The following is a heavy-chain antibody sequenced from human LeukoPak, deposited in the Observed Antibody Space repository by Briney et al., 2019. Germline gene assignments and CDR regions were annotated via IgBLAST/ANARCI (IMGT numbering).Heavy chain of an antibody. V-gene: IGHV3-23*01. CDR1: GFTLSNHA. J-gene: IGHJ4*02. CDR2: ISGSGAMT. CDR3: AKDRVDGSGSQFDS. Sequence: GGSLRLSCAASGFTLSNHALIWVRQAPGKGLEWVSSISGSGAMTYYADSVKGRFTISRDNAMDTLYLQMSSLRADDTAVYYCAKDRVDGSGSQFDSWGQGSLVIVSS. D-gene: IGHD3-10*01.